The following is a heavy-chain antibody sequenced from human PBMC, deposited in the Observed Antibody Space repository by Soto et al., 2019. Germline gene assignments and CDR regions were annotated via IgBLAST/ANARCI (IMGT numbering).Heavy chain of an antibody. J-gene: IGHJ4*02. CDR2: IIPIFGTA. V-gene: IGHV1-69*01. D-gene: IGHD3-10*01. CDR1: GGTFSSYA. CDR3: ARVGRYYYGSGSYYYFDY. Sequence: QVQLVQSGAEVKKPGSSVKVSCTASGGTFSSYAISWVRQAPGQGLEWMGGIIPIFGTANYAQKFQGRVTITADESTSTAYMELSSLRSEDTAVYYCARVGRYYYGSGSYYYFDYWGQGTLVTVSS.